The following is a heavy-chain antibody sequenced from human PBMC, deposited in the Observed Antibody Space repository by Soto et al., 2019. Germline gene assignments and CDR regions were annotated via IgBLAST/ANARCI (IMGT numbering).Heavy chain of an antibody. V-gene: IGHV3-30-3*01. J-gene: IGHJ6*02. CDR3: ARDVGTQLDFWSTSGMDV. D-gene: IGHD3-3*01. CDR1: GFSFSYDA. Sequence: PGGSLRLSCAASGFSFSYDAMHWVRQAPGQGLEWVAVITYDGSNKYYADSVRGRFTISRDNSKSTLYLQMDSLIIDDTAVYYCARDVGTQLDFWSTSGMDVWGQGTTVTVSS. CDR2: ITYDGSNK.